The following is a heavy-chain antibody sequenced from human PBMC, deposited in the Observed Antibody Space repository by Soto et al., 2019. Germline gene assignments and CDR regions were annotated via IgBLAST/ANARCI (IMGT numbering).Heavy chain of an antibody. V-gene: IGHV4-34*01. CDR1: GGSFSGYY. J-gene: IGHJ4*02. CDR3: AREKPYSSSWYHDD. CDR2: INHSGST. Sequence: PSETLSLTCAVYGGSFSGYYWSWIRQPPGKGLEWIGEINHSGSTNYNPSLKSRVTISVDTSKNQFSLKLSSVTAADTAVYYCAREKPYSSSWYHDDWGQGTLGTVSS. D-gene: IGHD6-13*01.